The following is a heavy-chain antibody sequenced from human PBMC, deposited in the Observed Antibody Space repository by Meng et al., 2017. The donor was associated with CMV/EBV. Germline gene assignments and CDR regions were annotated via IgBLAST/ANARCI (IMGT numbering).Heavy chain of an antibody. J-gene: IGHJ4*02. D-gene: IGHD3-22*01. Sequence: ASVKVSCKASGYTFTGYYMHWVRQAPGQGLEWMGWINPNSGGTNYAQKFQGRVTMTRDTSISTAYMELSRLRFDDTAVYYCARTYYYDSSGPKGFDYWGQGTLVTVSS. CDR2: INPNSGGT. CDR3: ARTYYYDSSGPKGFDY. V-gene: IGHV1-2*02. CDR1: GYTFTGYY.